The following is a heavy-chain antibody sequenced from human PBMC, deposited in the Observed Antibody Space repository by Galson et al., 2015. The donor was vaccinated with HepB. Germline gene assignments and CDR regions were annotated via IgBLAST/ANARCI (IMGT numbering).Heavy chain of an antibody. J-gene: IGHJ4*02. CDR2: ISDSNGNT. D-gene: IGHD3-22*01. CDR1: GYTFTSYG. Sequence: SVKVSCKASGYTFTSYGISWVRQAPGQGLEWMGWISDSNGNTNYAQNLQDRVTMTTDTSTSTVYMELRSLRSDDTAVYYCARVDSPGSSESRKNYFENNGYYSLFDYWGQGTLVTVSS. V-gene: IGHV1-18*04. CDR3: ARVDSPGSSESRKNYFENNGYYSLFDY.